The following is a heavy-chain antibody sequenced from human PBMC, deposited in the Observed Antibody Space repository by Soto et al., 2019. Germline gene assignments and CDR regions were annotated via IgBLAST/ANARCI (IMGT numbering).Heavy chain of an antibody. Sequence: SGGSLRLSCAASGFTFSDYAMHWVRQAPGKGLEWVAVVSHDGRNTHYADSVKGRFTISRDSSKNTASLEMTSLRAEDTAVYYCAKGGRQWLVTSDFNYWGQGALVTVSS. CDR1: GFTFSDYA. CDR2: VSHDGRNT. CDR3: AKGGRQWLVTSDFNY. D-gene: IGHD6-19*01. V-gene: IGHV3-30*18. J-gene: IGHJ4*02.